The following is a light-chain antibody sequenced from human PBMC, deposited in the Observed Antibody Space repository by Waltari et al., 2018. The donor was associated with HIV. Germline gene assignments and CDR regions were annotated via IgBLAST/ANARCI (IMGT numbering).Light chain of an antibody. Sequence: EIVMTQSPATLSVSPGERATLSCRASQSVSSNLACYQQKPGQAPRLLIYGASTRATGIPARFSGSGSWTEFTLTISSLQSEDFAVYYCQQYNNWPYTFGQGTKLEIK. CDR3: QQYNNWPYT. V-gene: IGKV3-15*01. CDR1: QSVSSN. CDR2: GAS. J-gene: IGKJ2*01.